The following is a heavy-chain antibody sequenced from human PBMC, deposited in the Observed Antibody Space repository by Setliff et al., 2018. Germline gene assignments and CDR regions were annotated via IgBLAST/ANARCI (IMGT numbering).Heavy chain of an antibody. CDR2: ISAHTGNT. J-gene: IGHJ4*02. CDR1: GYTFTDYG. CDR3: SRLVRYCTRTSCQRLSGGEF. D-gene: IGHD2-15*01. Sequence: AASVKVSCKTSGYTFTDYGITWVRQAPGQGLEWMGWISAHTGNTYYTPKLHGRVTLTTDTSTSTAYMELTSLGSDDTAVYYCSRLVRYCTRTSCQRLSGGEFWGQGTLVTVSS. V-gene: IGHV1-18*01.